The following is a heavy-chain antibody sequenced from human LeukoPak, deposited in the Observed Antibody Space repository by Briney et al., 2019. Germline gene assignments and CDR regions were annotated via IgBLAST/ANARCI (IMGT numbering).Heavy chain of an antibody. V-gene: IGHV1-69*06. J-gene: IGHJ4*02. CDR3: ARGYYYDSSGYYLRLDY. D-gene: IGHD3-22*01. CDR2: IIPIFGTA. CDR1: GYSFTTYW. Sequence: KISCKGSGYSFTTYWIGWVRQAPGQGLEWMGGIIPIFGTANYAQKFQGRVTITADKSTSTAYMELSSLRSEDTAVYYCARGYYYDSSGYYLRLDYWGQGTLVTVSS.